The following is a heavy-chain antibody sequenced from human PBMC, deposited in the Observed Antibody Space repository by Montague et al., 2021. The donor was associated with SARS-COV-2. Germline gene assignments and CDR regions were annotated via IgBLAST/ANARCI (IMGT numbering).Heavy chain of an antibody. D-gene: IGHD6-13*01. CDR1: GGSISTGNYY. Sequence: TLSLTCSVSGGSISTGNYYWSWIRQPAGKRLERIGDIYTSGRTNYNPSVQSRVTILVDTSKNQFSLRLNSVTAADTAVYYCARDRCISAAVPNHFDPWGQGTLVTVSS. V-gene: IGHV4-61*09. J-gene: IGHJ5*02. CDR3: ARDRCISAAVPNHFDP. CDR2: IYTSGRT.